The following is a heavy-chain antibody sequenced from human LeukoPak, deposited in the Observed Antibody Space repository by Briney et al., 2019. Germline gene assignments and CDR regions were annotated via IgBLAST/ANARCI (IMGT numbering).Heavy chain of an antibody. CDR2: INDRGVT. CDR3: ARGAMYYDVLTAHYKSDLLDS. J-gene: IGHJ4*02. V-gene: IGHV4-34*01. CDR1: GDSFTGYY. D-gene: IGHD3-9*01. Sequence: PSETLSLTCAVYGDSFTGYYWSWIRQPPGRGLEWIGEINDRGVTYSDPSLKSRVTISRDTSKSQFSLRLTSVTAADTAVYYCARGAMYYDVLTAHYKSDLLDSWGQETLVTVSS.